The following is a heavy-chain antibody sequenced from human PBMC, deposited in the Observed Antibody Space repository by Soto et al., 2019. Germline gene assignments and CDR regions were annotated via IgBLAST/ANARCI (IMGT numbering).Heavy chain of an antibody. Sequence: LKISCNGSAFTFTNYYIGWVRQMPGQGLEWMGIIYPGDSETTYSPSFQGQVTFSVDKSLNIAYLQWSSLKASDTAIYYCSITRHYHGAAFDSWGHGTLVTVSS. CDR1: AFTFTNYY. CDR2: IYPGDSET. V-gene: IGHV5-51*01. D-gene: IGHD3-10*01. CDR3: SITRHYHGAAFDS. J-gene: IGHJ4*01.